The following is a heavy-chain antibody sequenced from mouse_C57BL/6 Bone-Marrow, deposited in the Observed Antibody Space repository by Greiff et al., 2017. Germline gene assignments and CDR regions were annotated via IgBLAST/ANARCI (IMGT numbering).Heavy chain of an antibody. CDR1: GYTFTDYY. D-gene: IGHD1-1*01. J-gene: IGHJ2*01. CDR2: IYPGSGNT. CDR3: ARSYYYGSRRVYFDY. Sequence: QVQLQQSGAELVRPGASVKLSCKASGYTFTDYYINWVKQRPGQGLEWIARIYPGSGNTYYNEKFKGKATLTAEKSSSTAYMQLSSLTSEDSAVYVCARSYYYGSRRVYFDYWGQGTTLTVSS. V-gene: IGHV1-76*01.